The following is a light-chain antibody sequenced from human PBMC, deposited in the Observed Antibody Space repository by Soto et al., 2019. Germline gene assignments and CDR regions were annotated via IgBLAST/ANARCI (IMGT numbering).Light chain of an antibody. CDR1: QSLLHSNVYNY. Sequence: IVMTQSPLSLPVTPGEPASISCRSSQSLLHSNVYNYLDWYLQKPGQSPQLLIYLGSNRASGVPDRFSGSGSGTEFTLTVDRLEPEDFAVYYCHQYGSSPQTFGRGTRWLS. CDR2: LGS. J-gene: IGKJ1*01. CDR3: HQYGSSPQT. V-gene: IGKV2-28*01.